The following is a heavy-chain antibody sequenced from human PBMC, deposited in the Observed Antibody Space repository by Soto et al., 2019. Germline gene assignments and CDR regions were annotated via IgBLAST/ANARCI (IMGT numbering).Heavy chain of an antibody. CDR3: ARGGVV. D-gene: IGHD2-8*01. CDR2: ISERGITT. J-gene: IGHJ4*02. V-gene: IGHV3-48*03. Sequence: GGSLRLSCVASGVNFSNFDMNWVRQAPGRGLEWISLISERGITTTYADSVRSRFTVSRDNAQSSLYLQMDRLTVEDTGVYYCARGGVVWGRGVLVTVSS. CDR1: GVNFSNFD.